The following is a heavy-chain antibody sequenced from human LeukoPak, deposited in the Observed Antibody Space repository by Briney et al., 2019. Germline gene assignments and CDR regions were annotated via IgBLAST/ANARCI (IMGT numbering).Heavy chain of an antibody. J-gene: IGHJ3*02. V-gene: IGHV4-59*08. Sequence: KPSETLSLTCTVSGGSISSYYWGWIRQPPGKELEWIGYIYYSGSTNYNPSLDSRLTISVDTSKNHFSLKLSSVTAADTAIYFCARHVVVGDAFDIWGQGTVVTVSS. CDR2: IYYSGST. D-gene: IGHD1-26*01. CDR3: ARHVVVGDAFDI. CDR1: GGSISSYY.